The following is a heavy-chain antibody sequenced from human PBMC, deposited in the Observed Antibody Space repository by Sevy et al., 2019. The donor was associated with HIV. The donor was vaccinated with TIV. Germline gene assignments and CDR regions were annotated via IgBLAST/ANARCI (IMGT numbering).Heavy chain of an antibody. CDR3: AKDLYYDILTGDATDAFDM. J-gene: IGHJ3*02. D-gene: IGHD3-9*01. CDR2: ISYGGGKK. CDR1: GFTFNAYD. Sequence: GGSLRLSCAVSGFTFNAYDMHWVRQAPGKGLEYMALISYGGGKKYYADSVKGRFTISRDNSENTLYLQMNNLRAEDTAVYYCAKDLYYDILTGDATDAFDMWGQGTMVTVSS. V-gene: IGHV3-30*18.